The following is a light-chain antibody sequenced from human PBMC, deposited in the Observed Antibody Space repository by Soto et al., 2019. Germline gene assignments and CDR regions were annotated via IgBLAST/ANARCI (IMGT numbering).Light chain of an antibody. J-gene: IGLJ1*01. Sequence: QSALTQPASVSGSPGQSITISCTGTSSDIGASDFVSWYQQHPGKAPKLIIYDLINRPSGVPNRFSGSKSGNTASLTISGLQAEDEADYYCNSCTVTNAYVFGTGTKVTVL. V-gene: IGLV2-14*03. CDR3: NSCTVTNAYV. CDR1: SSDIGASDF. CDR2: DLI.